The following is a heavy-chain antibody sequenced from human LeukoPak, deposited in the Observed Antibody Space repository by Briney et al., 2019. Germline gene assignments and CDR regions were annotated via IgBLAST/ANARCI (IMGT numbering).Heavy chain of an antibody. V-gene: IGHV3-33*01. J-gene: IGHJ6*03. CDR2: IWYDGSNK. D-gene: IGHD3-3*01. CDR1: GFTFSSYG. Sequence: PGGSLRLSCAASGFTFSSYGMHWVRQAPGKGLEWVAVIWYDGSNKYYADSVKGRFTISRDNSKNTLYLQMNSLRAEDTAVYYCAREYYDFWSGYYYYMDVWGKGTTVTVSS. CDR3: AREYYDFWSGYYYYMDV.